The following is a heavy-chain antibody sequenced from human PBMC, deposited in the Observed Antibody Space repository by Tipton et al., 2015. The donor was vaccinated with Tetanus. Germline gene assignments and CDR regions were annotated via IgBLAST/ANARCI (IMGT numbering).Heavy chain of an antibody. CDR2: INPSGGA. CDR1: GGSLSGHY. Sequence: TLSLTCAVSGGSLSGHYWSWIRQPPGEGLEWIGEINPSGGASYNPSLKSRVTISVDTSKNQFSLKLTSVTAADTAVYYCARLYILAGYFDSWGQGTLAIVSS. D-gene: IGHD5-12*01. CDR3: ARLYILAGYFDS. V-gene: IGHV4-34*01. J-gene: IGHJ4*03.